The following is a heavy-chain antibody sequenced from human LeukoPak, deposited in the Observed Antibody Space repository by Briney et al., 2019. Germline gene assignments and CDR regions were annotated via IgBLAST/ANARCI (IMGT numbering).Heavy chain of an antibody. Sequence: ASVKVSCKASGYTFTSYGISWVRQAPGQGLEWMGWISAYNGNTNYAQKRQGRVTMTTDTSTSTAYMELRSLRSDDTAVYYCARGSPQFYYDYGMDVWGQGTTVTVSS. V-gene: IGHV1-18*01. CDR1: GYTFTSYG. CDR2: ISAYNGNT. J-gene: IGHJ6*02. D-gene: IGHD5-24*01. CDR3: ARGSPQFYYDYGMDV.